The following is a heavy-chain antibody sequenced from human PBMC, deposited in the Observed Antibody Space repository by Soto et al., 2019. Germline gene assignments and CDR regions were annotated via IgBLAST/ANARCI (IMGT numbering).Heavy chain of an antibody. CDR2: ISWNSDSI. CDR1: GFIFDDFA. V-gene: IGHV3-9*01. J-gene: IGHJ4*02. CDR3: TKVGGLYDFWSGPLHFDL. D-gene: IGHD3-3*01. Sequence: EAQLVESGGGFVQPGRSLRLSCAGSGFIFDDFAIHWVRQAPGKGLEWVAGISWNSDSIGYADSGKGRFTISRDNAKNSLYLQMNSLRVEDTALYYCTKVGGLYDFWSGPLHFDLWGQGTLVTVSS.